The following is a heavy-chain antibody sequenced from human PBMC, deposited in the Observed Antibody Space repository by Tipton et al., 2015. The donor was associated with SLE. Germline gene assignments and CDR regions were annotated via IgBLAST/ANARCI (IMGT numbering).Heavy chain of an antibody. CDR3: ARGWDYDFWSGYADY. J-gene: IGHJ4*02. V-gene: IGHV4-34*01. D-gene: IGHD3-3*01. Sequence: TLSLTCAVYGGSFSGYYWSWIRQPPGKGLEWIGEVNHSGSTNYNPSLKSRVTIFVDTSKNQFSLKLSSVTAADTAVYYCARGWDYDFWSGYADYWGQGTLVTVFS. CDR2: VNHSGST. CDR1: GGSFSGYY.